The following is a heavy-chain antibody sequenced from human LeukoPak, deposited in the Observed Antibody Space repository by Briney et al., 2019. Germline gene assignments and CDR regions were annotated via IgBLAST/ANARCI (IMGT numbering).Heavy chain of an antibody. CDR3: ARSPPSYCSGCSCYGGGSYFDY. J-gene: IGHJ4*02. CDR2: IWYDGSNK. Sequence: GGSLRLSCAASGFTFSSYGMRWVRQAPGKGLGWVAVIWYDGSNKYYADSVKGRFTISRDNSKNTLYLQMNSLRAEVTAVYYCARSPPSYCSGCSCYGGGSYFDYWGQGTLVTVSS. V-gene: IGHV3-33*01. CDR1: GFTFSSYG. D-gene: IGHD2-15*01.